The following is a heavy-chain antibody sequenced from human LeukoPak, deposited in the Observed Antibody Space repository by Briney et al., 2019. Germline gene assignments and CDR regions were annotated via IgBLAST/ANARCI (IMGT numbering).Heavy chain of an antibody. Sequence: SETLSLTCAVYGGSFSGYYWSWIRQPPGKGLEWIGEINHSGSTNYNPSLKSRVTISVDTSKNQFSLKLSSVTAADTAVYYCARGRRRFYDFWSGYYRDYGMDVWGQGTTVTVFS. D-gene: IGHD3-3*01. J-gene: IGHJ6*02. CDR2: INHSGST. V-gene: IGHV4-34*01. CDR1: GGSFSGYY. CDR3: ARGRRRFYDFWSGYYRDYGMDV.